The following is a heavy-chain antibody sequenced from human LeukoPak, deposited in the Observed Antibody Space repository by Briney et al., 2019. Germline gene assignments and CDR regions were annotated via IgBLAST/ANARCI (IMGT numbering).Heavy chain of an antibody. CDR2: INPNGGGT. Sequence: ASVKVSCKASGYTFTGYYMHWVRQAPGQGLEWMGWINPNGGGTNYAQKFQGRVTMTRVTSISTAYMELSRLRSDDTAVYYCARAVVIAVAGYYYYYYMDVRGTGTTVTVSS. D-gene: IGHD6-19*01. V-gene: IGHV1-2*02. CDR1: GYTFTGYY. J-gene: IGHJ6*03. CDR3: ARAVVIAVAGYYYYYYMDV.